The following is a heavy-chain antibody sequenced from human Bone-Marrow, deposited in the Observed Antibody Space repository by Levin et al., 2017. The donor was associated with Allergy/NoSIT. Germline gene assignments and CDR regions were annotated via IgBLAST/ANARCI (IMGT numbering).Heavy chain of an antibody. J-gene: IGHJ5*02. V-gene: IGHV4-59*01. Sequence: SQTLSLTCTVSGGSISSSYWSWIRQPPGKGLEWIGYIYYSGSTNYNPSLKSRVTISVDTSKNQFSLKLSSVTAADTAVYYCAREKGISGTYNWFDPWGQGTLVTVSS. CDR3: AREKGISGTYNWFDP. CDR1: GGSISSSY. D-gene: IGHD2/OR15-2a*01. CDR2: IYYSGST.